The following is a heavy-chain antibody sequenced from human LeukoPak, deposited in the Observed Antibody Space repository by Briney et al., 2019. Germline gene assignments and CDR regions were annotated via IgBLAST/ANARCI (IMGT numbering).Heavy chain of an antibody. CDR3: ASGTAALFDY. CDR1: GFTFSSYA. V-gene: IGHV3-30-3*01. CDR2: ISYDGSNK. Sequence: GGSLRLSCAASGFTFSSYAMHWVRQAPGKGLGWVAVISYDGSNKYYADSVRGRFTISRDNSKNTLYLQMNSLRAEDTAVYYCASGTAALFDYWGQGTLVTVSS. D-gene: IGHD6-25*01. J-gene: IGHJ4*02.